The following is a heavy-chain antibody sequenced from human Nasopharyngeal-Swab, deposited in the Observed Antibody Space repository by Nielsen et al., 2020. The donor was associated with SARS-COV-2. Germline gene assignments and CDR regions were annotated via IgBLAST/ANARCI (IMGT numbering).Heavy chain of an antibody. V-gene: IGHV3-7*03. D-gene: IGHD3-3*01. Sequence: GASLKISCAASGFTFSSYWMSWVRQAPGKGLEWVANIKQDGSEKYYVDSVKGRFTISRDNAKNSLYLQMNSPRAEDTAVYYCARSSRGPYYDFWSGSNYPDYWGQGTLVTVSS. CDR2: IKQDGSEK. CDR1: GFTFSSYW. CDR3: ARSSRGPYYDFWSGSNYPDY. J-gene: IGHJ4*02.